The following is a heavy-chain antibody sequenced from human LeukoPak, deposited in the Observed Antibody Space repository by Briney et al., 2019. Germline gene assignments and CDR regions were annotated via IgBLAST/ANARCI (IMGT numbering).Heavy chain of an antibody. CDR2: MNPNSGNT. CDR1: GYTFTSYD. D-gene: IGHD3-22*01. Sequence: ASVKVSCKASGYTFTSYDINWVRQATGQGLERMGWMNPNSGNTGYAQKFQGRVTMTRNTSISTAYMELSSLRSEDTAVYYCARGAYYYDSSGYHTFDYWGQGTLVTVSS. CDR3: ARGAYYYDSSGYHTFDY. V-gene: IGHV1-8*01. J-gene: IGHJ4*02.